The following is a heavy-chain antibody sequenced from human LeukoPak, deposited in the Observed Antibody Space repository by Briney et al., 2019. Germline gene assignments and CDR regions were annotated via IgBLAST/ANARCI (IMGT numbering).Heavy chain of an antibody. V-gene: IGHV1-69*13. CDR1: GYTFTIYG. D-gene: IGHD2-2*02. Sequence: SVKVSCKASGYTFTIYGISWVRQAPGQGLEWMGGIIPVFGTSNYAQKFQGRVTITADESTRTAYMEMSSLRSEDTAVYYCARVTGGRYCSTTSCYMRGWFDPWGQGTLVTVSS. J-gene: IGHJ5*02. CDR2: IIPVFGTS. CDR3: ARVTGGRYCSTTSCYMRGWFDP.